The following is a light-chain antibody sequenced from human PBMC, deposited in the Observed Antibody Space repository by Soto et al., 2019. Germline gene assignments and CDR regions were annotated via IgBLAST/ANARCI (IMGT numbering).Light chain of an antibody. J-gene: IGLJ2*01. Sequence: SYELTQPPSVSVSPGQTARITCSGDVLPKQNDDWDQQKPGQAPVLMIYKDTERPSGIPERFSGSSSGTIVTLTISGGQAEDEADSYCQSADSSGGYHVIFGGGTKVTVL. CDR2: KDT. V-gene: IGLV3-25*02. CDR1: VLPKQN. CDR3: QSADSSGGYHVI.